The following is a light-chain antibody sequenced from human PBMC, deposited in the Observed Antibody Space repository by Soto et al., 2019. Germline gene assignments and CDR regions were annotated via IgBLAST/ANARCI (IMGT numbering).Light chain of an antibody. Sequence: EIVLTQSPATLSLSPGERATLSCRASQSVGTYLAWYQQKPGQAPRLLIYDASNRATGIPVRFSGSGPGTHVTLTISSLEPEDFAVYYCQQRTNWPPLTFGGGTKGEIK. CDR2: DAS. CDR1: QSVGTY. V-gene: IGKV3-11*01. CDR3: QQRTNWPPLT. J-gene: IGKJ4*01.